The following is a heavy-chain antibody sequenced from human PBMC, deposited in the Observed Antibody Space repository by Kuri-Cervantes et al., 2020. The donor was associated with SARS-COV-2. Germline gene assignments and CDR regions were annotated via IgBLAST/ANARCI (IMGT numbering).Heavy chain of an antibody. V-gene: IGHV1-8*02. J-gene: IGHJ4*02. Sequence: ASVKVSCKASGYTFTSHGINWVRQATGQGIEWMGWMYPNSGNTGYAQKFQGRVTMTRNTSISTAYMELGSLRSEDTAVYYCARHGPSYYYDSSGYYYEYWGQGTLVTVSS. CDR3: ARHGPSYYYDSSGYYYEY. D-gene: IGHD3-22*01. CDR2: MYPNSGNT. CDR1: GYTFTSHG.